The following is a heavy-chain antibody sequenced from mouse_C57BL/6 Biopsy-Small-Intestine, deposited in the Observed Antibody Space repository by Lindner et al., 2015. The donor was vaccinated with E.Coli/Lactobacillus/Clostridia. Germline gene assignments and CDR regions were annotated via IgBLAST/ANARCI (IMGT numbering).Heavy chain of an antibody. D-gene: IGHD1-2*01. CDR1: GYTFTSYW. CDR3: TTLIPDY. J-gene: IGHJ2*01. CDR2: INPSSGYT. V-gene: IGHV1-7*01. Sequence: VQLQESGAELAKPGASVKMSCKASGYTFTSYWIHWVKQRPGQGLEWIGYINPSSGYTEYNQKFKDKATLTADKSSSTAYMQLSSLTSEDSAVYYCTTLIPDYWGQGTTLTVSS.